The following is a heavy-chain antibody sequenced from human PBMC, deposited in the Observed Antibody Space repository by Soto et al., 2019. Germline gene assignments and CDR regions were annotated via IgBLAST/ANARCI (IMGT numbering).Heavy chain of an antibody. D-gene: IGHD2-15*01. CDR2: IYYSGST. Sequence: SETLSLTCTVSGGSISSSSYYWGWIRQPPGKGLEWIGSIYYSGSTNYNPSLKSRVTISVDTSKNQFSLKLSSVTAADTAVYYCARLGCSGGSCYSSFDYWGQGTLVTVSS. CDR1: GGSISSSSYY. CDR3: ARLGCSGGSCYSSFDY. V-gene: IGHV4-39*01. J-gene: IGHJ4*02.